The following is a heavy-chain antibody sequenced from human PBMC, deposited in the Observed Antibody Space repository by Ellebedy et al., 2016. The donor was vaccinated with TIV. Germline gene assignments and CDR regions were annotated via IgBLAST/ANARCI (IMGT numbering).Heavy chain of an antibody. CDR3: ARHAKTGAADFDY. Sequence: GESLKISCKGSAYSFTSYWISWVRQMPGKGLEWMGRIDPSDSYTNYSPSFQAHVTISADKSISTAYLQCSSLKASDTAMYYCARHAKTGAADFDYWGQGTLVTVSS. V-gene: IGHV5-10-1*01. CDR1: AYSFTSYW. D-gene: IGHD7-27*01. CDR2: IDPSDSYT. J-gene: IGHJ4*02.